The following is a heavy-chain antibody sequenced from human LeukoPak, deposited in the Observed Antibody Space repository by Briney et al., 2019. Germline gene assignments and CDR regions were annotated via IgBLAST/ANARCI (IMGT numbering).Heavy chain of an antibody. CDR3: ARDIPDWSV. CDR2: IYYSGST. V-gene: IGHV4-59*01. D-gene: IGHD2-21*01. Sequence: SETLSLTCTVSGGSISSYYWSWIRQPPGKGLEWIGYIYYSGSTNYNPSLKSRVTISVDMSKNQFSLKLSSVTAADTAVYYCARDIPDWSVWGQGTLVTVSS. CDR1: GGSISSYY. J-gene: IGHJ4*02.